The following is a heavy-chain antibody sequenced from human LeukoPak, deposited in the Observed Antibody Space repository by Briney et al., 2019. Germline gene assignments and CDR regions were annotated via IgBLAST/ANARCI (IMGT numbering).Heavy chain of an antibody. Sequence: GGSLRLSCAASGFTVSSNYMSWVRQAPGKGLEWVSVIYSGGSTYYADSVKGRFTISRDNAKNSLYLQMNSLRAEDTAVYYCAGERVRYYYDSSGYYPYYFDYWGQGTLVTVSS. CDR3: AGERVRYYYDSSGYYPYYFDY. D-gene: IGHD3-22*01. J-gene: IGHJ4*02. CDR1: GFTVSSNY. V-gene: IGHV3-53*01. CDR2: IYSGGST.